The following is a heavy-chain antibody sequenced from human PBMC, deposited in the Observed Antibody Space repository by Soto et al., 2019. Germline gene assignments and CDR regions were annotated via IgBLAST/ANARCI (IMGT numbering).Heavy chain of an antibody. D-gene: IGHD6-19*01. V-gene: IGHV3-33*01. CDR2: IWYDGSNK. CDR3: ARVRKVYSSGWLAFDI. Sequence: GGSLRLSCAAPGFTFSSYGMHWVRQAPGKGLEWVAVIWYDGSNKYYADSVKGRFTISRDNSKNTLYLQMNSLRAEDTAVYYCARVRKVYSSGWLAFDIWGQGTMVTVSS. J-gene: IGHJ3*02. CDR1: GFTFSSYG.